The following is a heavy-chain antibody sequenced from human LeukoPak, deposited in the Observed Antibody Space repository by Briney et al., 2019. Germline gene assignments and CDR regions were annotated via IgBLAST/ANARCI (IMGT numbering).Heavy chain of an antibody. CDR3: ARAAMKRGSTYYFGMDV. J-gene: IGHJ6*02. CDR1: GYTFTSYY. CDR2: INPSGGST. D-gene: IGHD2-2*01. V-gene: IGHV1-46*01. Sequence: ASVKVSCKASGYTFTSYYMHWVRQAPGQGLEWMGIINPSGGSTSYAQKFQGRVTMTRDTSTSTVYMELSSLRSEDTAVYYCARAAMKRGSTYYFGMDVWGQGTTVTVSS.